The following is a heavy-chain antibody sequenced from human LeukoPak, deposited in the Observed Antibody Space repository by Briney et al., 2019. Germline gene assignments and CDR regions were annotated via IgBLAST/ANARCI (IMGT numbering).Heavy chain of an antibody. J-gene: IGHJ4*02. V-gene: IGHV3-23*01. CDR1: GFTFSSYA. D-gene: IGHD3-10*01. CDR2: ISGSGGST. CDR3: AKDSLLLWFGELSYLDY. Sequence: GGSLRLSCAASGFTFSSYAMSWVRQAPGKGLEWVSAISGSGGSTYYADSVKGRFTISRDNSKNTLYLQMNSLGAEDTAVYYCAKDSLLLWFGELSYLDYWGQGTLVTVSS.